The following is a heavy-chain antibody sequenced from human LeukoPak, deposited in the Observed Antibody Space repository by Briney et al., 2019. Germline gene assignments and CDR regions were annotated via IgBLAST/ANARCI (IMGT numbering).Heavy chain of an antibody. D-gene: IGHD3-22*01. CDR1: GFSFSSYE. J-gene: IGHJ4*02. CDR3: ARDLYRIVVVPHYFDY. V-gene: IGHV3-48*03. CDR2: ISASGTLT. Sequence: GGSLRLSCAASGFSFSSYEMNWVRQAPGKGLEWISYISASGTLTHYADSVEGRFTISRDNAKNSLYLQMNSLRGEDTAVYYCARDLYRIVVVPHYFDYWGQGTLVTVSS.